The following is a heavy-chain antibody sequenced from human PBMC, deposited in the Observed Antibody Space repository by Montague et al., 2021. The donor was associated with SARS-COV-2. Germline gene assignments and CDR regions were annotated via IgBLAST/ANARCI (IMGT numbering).Heavy chain of an antibody. D-gene: IGHD5-18*01. CDR3: ARGSYGPDAFDI. CDR2: INYRGST. CDR1: GCSISSCY. Sequence: SETLSLTCTVSGCSISSCYCSCFMQHPGKELLWFGYINYRGSTNYNHSFKSRVTTSLDTSKNQYSLKLNSATAADTAVYYCARGSYGPDAFDIWGQGTMVTVSS. V-gene: IGHV4-59*01. J-gene: IGHJ3*02.